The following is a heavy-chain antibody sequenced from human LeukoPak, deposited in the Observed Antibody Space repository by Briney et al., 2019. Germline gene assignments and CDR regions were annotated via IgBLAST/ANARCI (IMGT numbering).Heavy chain of an antibody. CDR1: GFTFSSYG. CDR2: ISYDGSNK. Sequence: GSLRLSCAASGFTFSSYGLHWVRQAPGKGLEWVAVISYDGSNKYYADSVKGRFTISRDNSKNTLYLQMNSLRAEDTAVYYCAKDQTYSGSYYRAVDYWGQGTLVTVSS. D-gene: IGHD1-26*01. J-gene: IGHJ4*02. V-gene: IGHV3-30*18. CDR3: AKDQTYSGSYYRAVDY.